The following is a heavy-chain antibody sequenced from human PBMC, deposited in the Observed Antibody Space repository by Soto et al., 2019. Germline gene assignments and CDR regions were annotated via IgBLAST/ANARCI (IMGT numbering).Heavy chain of an antibody. CDR1: GFTFSSYG. CDR2: ISYDGSHK. J-gene: IGHJ4*02. Sequence: QVQLVESGGGVVQPGRSLRLSCAASGFTFSSYGMHWVRHTAGKGLEWLAVISYDGSHKLHADSVKGRITISRDNSKNTLPLHMSSRRAENTAVYYCAKHLGVDGSASYPYYWGQGTLVSVSS. D-gene: IGHD3-10*01. CDR3: AKHLGVDGSASYPYY. V-gene: IGHV3-30*18.